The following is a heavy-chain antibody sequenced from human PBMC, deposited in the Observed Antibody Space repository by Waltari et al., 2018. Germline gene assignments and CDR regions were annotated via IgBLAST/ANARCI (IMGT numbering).Heavy chain of an antibody. Sequence: EVQLVESGGGLVQPGRSLRLSCAASGFTFDDYAMHWVRQAPGKGLEWVSGISWNSGSIGYADSVKGRFTISRDNAKNSLYLQMNSLRAEDTALYYCAKDIGYSSSWYVDYWGQGTLVTVSS. J-gene: IGHJ4*02. CDR1: GFTFDDYA. CDR2: ISWNSGSI. CDR3: AKDIGYSSSWYVDY. D-gene: IGHD6-13*01. V-gene: IGHV3-9*01.